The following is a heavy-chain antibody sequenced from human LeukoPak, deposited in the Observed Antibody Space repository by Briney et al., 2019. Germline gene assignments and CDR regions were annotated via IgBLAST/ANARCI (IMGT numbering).Heavy chain of an antibody. V-gene: IGHV1-18*01. CDR1: GYTFTSYG. J-gene: IGHJ5*02. CDR2: ISAYNGNT. CDR3: ARDQDLVVVAAPFNWFDP. Sequence: ASVKVSCKASGYTFTSYGISWVRQAPGQGLEWMGWISAYNGNTNYAQKLQGRVTMTTDTSTSTAYMELRSLRSDDTAVYYCARDQDLVVVAAPFNWFDPWGQGTLVTVSS. D-gene: IGHD2-15*01.